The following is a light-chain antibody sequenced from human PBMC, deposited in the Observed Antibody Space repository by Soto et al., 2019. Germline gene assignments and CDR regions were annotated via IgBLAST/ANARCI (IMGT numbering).Light chain of an antibody. CDR3: QQHGTLPI. CDR2: GAS. CDR1: QAVSSIL. Sequence: EVVLTQSPGTLSLSPGERATLSCRASQAVSSILLAWYQQKPGQAPRLLIYGASSRATGIPDRFSGSGSGTDFTLTVSRLEPEDFAVYYCQQHGTLPIFGGGTKVDIK. J-gene: IGKJ4*01. V-gene: IGKV3-20*01.